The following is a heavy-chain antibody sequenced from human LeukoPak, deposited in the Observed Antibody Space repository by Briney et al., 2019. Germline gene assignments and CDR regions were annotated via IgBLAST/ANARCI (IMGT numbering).Heavy chain of an antibody. CDR1: GFIFSSYA. V-gene: IGHV3-23*01. J-gene: IGHJ4*02. CDR3: AKAPPTATTWGGIDY. D-gene: IGHD4-17*01. Sequence: GGCLRLSCAASGFIFSSYAMSWVRQAPGKGLEWVSVISRSGGSPYYADSVKGRFTISRDNSKNTLYLQMNSLRAEDTAVYYCAKAPPTATTWGGIDYWGQGTLVSVSS. CDR2: ISRSGGSP.